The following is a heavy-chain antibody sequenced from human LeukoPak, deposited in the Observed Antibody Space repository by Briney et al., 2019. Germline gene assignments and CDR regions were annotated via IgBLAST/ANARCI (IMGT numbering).Heavy chain of an antibody. CDR3: AAYNCSSTKCYTGGFDH. J-gene: IGHJ4*02. D-gene: IGHD2-2*02. V-gene: IGHV3-30-3*01. CDR2: ISYDGSNK. CDR1: GFTFNTYA. Sequence: GGSLRLSCAASGFTFNTYAIHWVRQAPGKGLEWVAVISYDGSNKYYADSVKGQFTISRDNSKNTLYLQMNSLRAEDTAIYYCAAYNCSSTKCYTGGFDHWGQGTLLTVSS.